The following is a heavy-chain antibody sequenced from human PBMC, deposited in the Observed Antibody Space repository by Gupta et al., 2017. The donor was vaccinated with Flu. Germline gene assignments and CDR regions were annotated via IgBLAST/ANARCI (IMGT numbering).Heavy chain of an antibody. Sequence: SISSSSYWGGWVRQPTGKGLEWIGSNAYSGSTYYNPSRKGRVTISADTSKNQFSLRLSAVTAADTAVYYCARYTGGCPVDYWGQGTRVTVSS. D-gene: IGHD6-25*01. CDR3: ARYTGGCPVDY. V-gene: IGHV4-39*01. CDR2: NAYSGST. J-gene: IGHJ4*02. CDR1: SISSSSYW.